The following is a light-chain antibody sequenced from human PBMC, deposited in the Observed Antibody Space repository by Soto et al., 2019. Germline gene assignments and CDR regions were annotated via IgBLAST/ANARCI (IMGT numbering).Light chain of an antibody. J-gene: IGKJ1*01. V-gene: IGKV1-5*03. CDR1: QSINIW. CDR3: QQYNNFWT. Sequence: IQMTQSPSTLSASVGDRVTITCRTSQSINIWLAWYQQKPGKVPKLLIYKASTLQSGVPSRFSGSGSGTEFTLTISSLQPDDFATYYCQQYNNFWTFGQGTKVDIK. CDR2: KAS.